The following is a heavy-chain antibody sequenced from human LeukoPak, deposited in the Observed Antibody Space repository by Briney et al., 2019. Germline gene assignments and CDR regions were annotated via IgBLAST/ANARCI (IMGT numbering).Heavy chain of an antibody. D-gene: IGHD3-22*01. Sequence: GGSLRLSCAASGFTFSSYAMSWVRQAPGKGLEWVSAISGSGGSTYYADSVKGRFTISRDNSKNTLYLQMNSLRAEDTAVYYCAKDPNYYDSSGYFQGWFDPWGQGTLVTVSS. V-gene: IGHV3-23*01. CDR3: AKDPNYYDSSGYFQGWFDP. CDR2: ISGSGGST. J-gene: IGHJ5*02. CDR1: GFTFSSYA.